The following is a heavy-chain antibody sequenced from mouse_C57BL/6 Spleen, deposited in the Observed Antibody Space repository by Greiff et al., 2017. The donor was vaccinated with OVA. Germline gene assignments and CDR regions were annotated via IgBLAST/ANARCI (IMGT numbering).Heavy chain of an antibody. CDR2: IRNKANNHAT. CDR3: TRGAASTVVASRGYWYFDV. V-gene: IGHV6-6*01. Sequence: EVKVVESGGGLVQPGGSMKLSCAASGFTFSDAWMDWVRQSPEKGLEWVAEIRNKANNHATYYAESVKGRFTISRDDSKSSVYLQMNSLRAEDTGIYYCTRGAASTVVASRGYWYFDVWGTGTTVTVSS. CDR1: GFTFSDAW. D-gene: IGHD1-1*01. J-gene: IGHJ1*03.